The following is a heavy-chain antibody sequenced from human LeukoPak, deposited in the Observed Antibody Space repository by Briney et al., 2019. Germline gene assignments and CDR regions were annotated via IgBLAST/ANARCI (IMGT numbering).Heavy chain of an antibody. CDR1: GFPFSTFW. CDR3: ARDFTMIVVAVDAFDI. Sequence: GGSLRLSCAVSGFPFSTFWMSWVRQAPGKGLEWVADINQDGSEKYYVDSVRGRFAISRDNAKNSLYLQMNSLRAEDTAVYYCARDFTMIVVAVDAFDIWGQGTMVTVSS. CDR2: INQDGSEK. D-gene: IGHD3-22*01. V-gene: IGHV3-7*01. J-gene: IGHJ3*02.